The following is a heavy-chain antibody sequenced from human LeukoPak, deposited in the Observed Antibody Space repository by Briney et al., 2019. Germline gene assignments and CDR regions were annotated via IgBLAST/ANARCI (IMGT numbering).Heavy chain of an antibody. CDR2: ISSSTSFK. Sequence: PGGSLRLSCAASGFTFSSYSMYWVRQAPGKGLEWVSSISSSTSFKYYADSVKGRFTISRDNAKNSLYLQMNSLRAEDTAVYYCARDSSGWLVDFWGRGTLVTVSS. CDR1: GFTFSSYS. D-gene: IGHD6-19*01. CDR3: ARDSSGWLVDF. V-gene: IGHV3-21*01. J-gene: IGHJ4*02.